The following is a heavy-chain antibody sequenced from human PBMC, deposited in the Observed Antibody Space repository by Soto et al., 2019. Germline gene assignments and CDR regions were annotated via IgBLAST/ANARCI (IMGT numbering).Heavy chain of an antibody. CDR1: GGTLSSYA. Sequence: EASVKVSCKASGGTLSSYAISWVRQAPGQGLEWMGGIIPIFGTANYAQKFQGRVTITADESTSTAYMELSSLRPEDTAVYYCARAGTAMVKGSIYYFDYWGQGTLVTVSS. J-gene: IGHJ4*02. CDR2: IIPIFGTA. V-gene: IGHV1-69*13. D-gene: IGHD5-18*01. CDR3: ARAGTAMVKGSIYYFDY.